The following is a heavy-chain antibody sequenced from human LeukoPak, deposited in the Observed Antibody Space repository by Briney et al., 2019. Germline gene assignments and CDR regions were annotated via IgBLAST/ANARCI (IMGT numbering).Heavy chain of an antibody. V-gene: IGHV1-2*02. CDR3: ARVPYCSGGSCPYYFDY. D-gene: IGHD2-15*01. CDR2: IYHNSGGT. Sequence: GSVRVSCKASGYTLTGYYTGSVRAAPGQRLEWMGWIYHNSGGTNYAQKFQGRVTMTRDTSISQAYMELSRLRSDDTAVYYCARVPYCSGGSCPYYFDYWGQGTLVTVSS. CDR1: GYTLTGYY. J-gene: IGHJ4*02.